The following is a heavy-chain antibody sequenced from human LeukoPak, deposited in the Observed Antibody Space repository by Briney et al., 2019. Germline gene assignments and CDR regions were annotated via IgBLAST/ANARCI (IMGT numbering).Heavy chain of an antibody. CDR2: IIPIFGTA. J-gene: IGHJ3*02. V-gene: IGHV1-69*06. CDR3: ARPAYYYDSSGYTAFDI. CDR1: GYTFTSYA. Sequence: ASVKVSCKASGYTFTSYAISWVRQAPGQGLEWMGGIIPIFGTANYAQKFQGRVTITADKSTSTAYMELSSLRSEDTAVYYCARPAYYYDSSGYTAFDIWGQGTMVTVSS. D-gene: IGHD3-22*01.